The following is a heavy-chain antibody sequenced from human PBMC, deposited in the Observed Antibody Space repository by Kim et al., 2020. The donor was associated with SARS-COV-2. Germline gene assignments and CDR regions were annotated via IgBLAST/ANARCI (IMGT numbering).Heavy chain of an antibody. V-gene: IGHV4-59*08. CDR2: IFYTGNT. CDR3: ARLPDINAWPFDY. J-gene: IGHJ4*02. Sequence: SETLSLTCTISGASIGTDYWTWIRQSPGRGLEWIVYIFYTGNTSYNPSLRSRVSLSLDTSRNQFSLRLNSVTAADTAVYFCARLPDINAWPFDYWAQGTLVTVSS. CDR1: GASIGTDY. D-gene: IGHD3-9*01.